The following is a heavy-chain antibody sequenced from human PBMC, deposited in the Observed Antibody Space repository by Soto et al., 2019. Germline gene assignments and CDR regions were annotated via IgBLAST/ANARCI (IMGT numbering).Heavy chain of an antibody. Sequence: GGSLRLSCAASGFTFSSYAMHWVRQAPGKGLEWVAVISYDGSNKYYADSVKGRFTISSDNSKNTLYLQMNSLRAEDKAVYYCARALKSGARFGSGYDYWGQGTLVTVSS. CDR3: ARALKSGARFGSGYDY. V-gene: IGHV3-30-3*01. D-gene: IGHD3-22*01. CDR2: ISYDGSNK. CDR1: GFTFSSYA. J-gene: IGHJ4*02.